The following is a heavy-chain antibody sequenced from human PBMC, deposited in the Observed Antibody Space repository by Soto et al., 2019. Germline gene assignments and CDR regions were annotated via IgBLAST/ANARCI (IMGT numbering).Heavy chain of an antibody. CDR3: ARDRIDYYDSSGHFDY. Sequence: GASVKVSCKASGYTFTSYYMHWVRQAPGQGLEWMGIINPSGGSTSYAQKFQGRVTMTRDTSTSTVYMELSSLRSEDTAVYYCARDRIDYYDSSGHFDYWGQGTLVTVSS. V-gene: IGHV1-46*01. CDR1: GYTFTSYY. J-gene: IGHJ4*02. D-gene: IGHD3-22*01. CDR2: INPSGGST.